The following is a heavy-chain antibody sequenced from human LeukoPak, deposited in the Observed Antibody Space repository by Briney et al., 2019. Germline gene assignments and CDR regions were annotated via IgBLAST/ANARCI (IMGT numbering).Heavy chain of an antibody. J-gene: IGHJ4*02. CDR2: INSDGSWT. CDR1: GNYW. D-gene: IGHD2/OR15-2a*01. CDR3: VSFYETY. V-gene: IGHV3-74*01. Sequence: GGSLRLSCAASGNYWMHWVRQVPGKGLVWVSHINSDGSWTSYADSVEGRFTISKDNAKNTVYLRMNSLRAEDTAVYYCVSFYETYWGRGTLVTVSS.